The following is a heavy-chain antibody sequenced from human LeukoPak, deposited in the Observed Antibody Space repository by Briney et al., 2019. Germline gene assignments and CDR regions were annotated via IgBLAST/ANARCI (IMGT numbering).Heavy chain of an antibody. CDR2: IIPIFGTA. J-gene: IGHJ4*02. CDR1: GGTFSSYA. D-gene: IGHD1-26*01. CDR3: ARGWYSGSYQPFDY. V-gene: IGHV1-69*05. Sequence: SVKVSCKASGGTFSSYAISWVRQAPGQGLEWMGGIIPIFGTANYAQKFQGRVTITTDESTSTAYMELSSLRSEDTAVYYCARGWYSGSYQPFDYWGQGTLVTVSS.